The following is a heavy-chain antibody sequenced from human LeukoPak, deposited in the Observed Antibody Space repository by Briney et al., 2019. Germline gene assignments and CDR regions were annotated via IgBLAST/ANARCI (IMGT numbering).Heavy chain of an antibody. D-gene: IGHD3-22*01. Sequence: SSETLSLTCSVSGYSISSGYYWGWIRQPPGKGLEWIGNVYYSRSTYYNPSLKSRVTISLDTSKNQFSLKLSSVTAADTAVYYCARGSGYYGEDFEYWGQGTLVTVSS. V-gene: IGHV4-38-2*02. CDR2: VYYSRST. J-gene: IGHJ4*02. CDR3: ARGSGYYGEDFEY. CDR1: GYSISSGYY.